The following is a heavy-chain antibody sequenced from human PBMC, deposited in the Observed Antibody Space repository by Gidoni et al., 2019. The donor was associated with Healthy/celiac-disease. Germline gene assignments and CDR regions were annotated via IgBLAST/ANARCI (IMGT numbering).Heavy chain of an antibody. J-gene: IGHJ6*02. D-gene: IGHD7-27*01. Sequence: CPAPAFTFSDYYMSWIRQAPGKGLDRVSYISSSGSTIYYADSVKGRFTISRDNAKNSLCLQMNSMRAEDTAVYYCARSNRRRYYGMDVWGQGTTVTVSS. CDR3: ARSNRRRYYGMDV. V-gene: IGHV3-11*01. CDR1: AFTFSDYY. CDR2: ISSSGSTI.